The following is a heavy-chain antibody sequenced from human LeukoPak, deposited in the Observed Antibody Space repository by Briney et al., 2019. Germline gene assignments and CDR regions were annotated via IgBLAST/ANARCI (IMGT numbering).Heavy chain of an antibody. D-gene: IGHD3-10*01. CDR2: IYPGDSDT. CDR1: GYSFTSYW. V-gene: IGHV5-51*01. Sequence: GESLKISCKGSGYSFTSYWIGWVRQMPGKGLEWMGIIYPGDSDTRYSPSFQGQVTISADKSISTAYLQWNSLKASDTAMYYYARSMVRGVRWPNWFDPWGQGTLVTVSS. CDR3: ARSMVRGVRWPNWFDP. J-gene: IGHJ5*02.